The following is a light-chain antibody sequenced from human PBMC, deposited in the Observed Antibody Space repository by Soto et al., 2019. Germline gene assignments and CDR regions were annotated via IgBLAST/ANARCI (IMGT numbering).Light chain of an antibody. CDR3: QQHINWPLT. V-gene: IGKV3-11*01. Sequence: EIVLTQSPGTLSLSPGERATLSCRASQSVISSYLAWYQQKPGQAPRLLIYEASNRATGIPARFSGSGSGADFTLTISSLEPEDFALYYCQQHINWPLTFGGGTKVDIK. CDR2: EAS. J-gene: IGKJ4*01. CDR1: QSVISSY.